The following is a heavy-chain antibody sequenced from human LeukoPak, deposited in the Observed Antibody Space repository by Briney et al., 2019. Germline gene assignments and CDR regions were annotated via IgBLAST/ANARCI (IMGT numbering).Heavy chain of an antibody. CDR1: GYTLTHYI. Sequence: ASVPVSRLSSGYTLTHYILHWLRQAPGHGREWMGWIKPKTEDKKYVQKFQGRVTLNRDSAISTAYLDLSGLGADDTAFYDCARGVGTCWFDSWGQGTLVTVSS. CDR3: ARGVGTCWFDS. CDR2: IKPKTEDK. V-gene: IGHV1-2*02. J-gene: IGHJ5*01.